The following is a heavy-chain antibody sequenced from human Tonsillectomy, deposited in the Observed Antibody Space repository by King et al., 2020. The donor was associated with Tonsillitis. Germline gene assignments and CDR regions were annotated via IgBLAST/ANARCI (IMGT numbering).Heavy chain of an antibody. V-gene: IGHV3-15*07. D-gene: IGHD3-16*01. CDR1: GFTFPDAY. CDR3: QSGSIWGIHY. J-gene: IGHJ4*02. Sequence: LVESGGGLVKPGGALSLSCAASGFTFPDAYMNLVRQAPGKGLEWVARFKSNNDFGTTEYAAPVKRRFSTPRDDSKSTLYLQMNSLKIEDTAFYYCQSGSIWGIHYWGQGALVTVSS. CDR2: FKSNNDFGTT.